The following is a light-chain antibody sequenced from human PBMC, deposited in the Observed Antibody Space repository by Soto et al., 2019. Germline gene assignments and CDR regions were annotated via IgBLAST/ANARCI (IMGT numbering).Light chain of an antibody. Sequence: QSALTQPRSVSGSPRQSVTISCTGTSSNVGSYNFVSWYQQHPGKAPQFLIYDVSRRPSGVPDRFSGSRSGNTASLTISGLQAEDEADYYCCSYGGSYTLIFGGGTKVTVL. CDR2: DVS. CDR1: SSNVGSYNF. J-gene: IGLJ2*01. CDR3: CSYGGSYTLI. V-gene: IGLV2-11*01.